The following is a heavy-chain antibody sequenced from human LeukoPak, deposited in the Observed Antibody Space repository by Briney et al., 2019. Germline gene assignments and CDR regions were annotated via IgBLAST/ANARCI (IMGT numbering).Heavy chain of an antibody. CDR3: ARHLSGITGYTYGRGIDY. V-gene: IGHV3-7*01. J-gene: IGHJ4*02. Sequence: GGSLRLSCAASGFTFSSYWMSWVRQAPGKGLEWVANIKQDGSEKYYVDSVKGRFTISRDNARKSLYLQMNSLGAEDTAVYYCARHLSGITGYTYGRGIDYWGQGTLLTVSS. CDR1: GFTFSSYW. CDR2: IKQDGSEK. D-gene: IGHD5-18*01.